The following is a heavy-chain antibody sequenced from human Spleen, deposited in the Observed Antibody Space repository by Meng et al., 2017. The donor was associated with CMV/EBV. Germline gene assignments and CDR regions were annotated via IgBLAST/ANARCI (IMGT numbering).Heavy chain of an antibody. CDR1: GYTFTYRY. Sequence: ASVKVSCKASGYTFTYRYLHWVRQATGHGLEWMGWMDPNSDDAGYAQTFQGRLTLTRNSSINTAYMELSSLTSEDTAVYYCARGDSLTDYPIDYWGQGTLVTVSS. V-gene: IGHV1-8*02. CDR3: ARGDSLTDYPIDY. J-gene: IGHJ4*02. D-gene: IGHD3-9*01. CDR2: MDPNSDDA.